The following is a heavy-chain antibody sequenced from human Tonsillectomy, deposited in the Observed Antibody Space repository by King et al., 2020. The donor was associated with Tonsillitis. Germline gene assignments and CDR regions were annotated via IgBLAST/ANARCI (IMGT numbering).Heavy chain of an antibody. CDR2: IIPIFGTA. J-gene: IGHJ6*02. CDR3: ARVSGYDLVNYYYYGLDV. Sequence: RLVQSGAEVKKPGSSVKVSCKASGGTFSTYAISWVRQAPGRGLEWMGGIIPIFGTANYAQKFQGRVTITADESTSTAYMELSSLRSEDTAMYYCARVSGYDLVNYYYYGLDVWGQGTTVTVSS. V-gene: IGHV1-69*01. CDR1: GGTFSTYA. D-gene: IGHD5-12*01.